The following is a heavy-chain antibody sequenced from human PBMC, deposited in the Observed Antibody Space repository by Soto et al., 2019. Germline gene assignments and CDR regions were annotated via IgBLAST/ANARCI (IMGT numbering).Heavy chain of an antibody. CDR3: ARAGFCSTTSCSDAFDI. CDR2: INAGNGNT. J-gene: IGHJ3*02. Sequence: QVQLVQSGAEVKKPGASVKVSCKASGYTFTNYAMHWVRQAPGQRPERMGWINAGNGNTKFSQRFQGRVTITRDTSANIAYMELRSLASEDTAVYYCARAGFCSTTSCSDAFDIWGQGTMVTVSS. V-gene: IGHV1-3*01. D-gene: IGHD2-2*01. CDR1: GYTFTNYA.